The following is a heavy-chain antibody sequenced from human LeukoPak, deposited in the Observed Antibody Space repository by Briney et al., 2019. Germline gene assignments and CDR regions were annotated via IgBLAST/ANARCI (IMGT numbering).Heavy chain of an antibody. CDR2: ISSSSSTI. CDR3: ARVVSSGWDNDAFDI. Sequence: GGSLRFSGAASGFTFSSYSMNWVRQAPGKGLEWVSYISSSSSTIYYADSVKGRFTISRDNAKNSLYLQMNSLRAEDTAVYYCARVVSSGWDNDAFDIWGQGTMVTVSS. V-gene: IGHV3-48*04. D-gene: IGHD6-19*01. J-gene: IGHJ3*02. CDR1: GFTFSSYS.